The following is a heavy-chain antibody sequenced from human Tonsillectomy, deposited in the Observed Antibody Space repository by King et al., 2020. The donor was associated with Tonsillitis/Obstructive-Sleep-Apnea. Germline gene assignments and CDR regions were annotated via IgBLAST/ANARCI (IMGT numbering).Heavy chain of an antibody. D-gene: IGHD3-3*01. CDR3: AKGLQFLEWLGPREYMDV. Sequence: VQLVESGGEVKKPGASVTVSCKASGYTFDNYGVTWVRQAPGQGLEWMGWISVYSGNTYYAQKFQGRVTMTTDTSTSTAYMEVRSLRSDDTAVYYCAKGLQFLEWLGPREYMDVWGKGTTVTVSS. J-gene: IGHJ6*03. V-gene: IGHV1-18*01. CDR2: ISVYSGNT. CDR1: GYTFDNYG.